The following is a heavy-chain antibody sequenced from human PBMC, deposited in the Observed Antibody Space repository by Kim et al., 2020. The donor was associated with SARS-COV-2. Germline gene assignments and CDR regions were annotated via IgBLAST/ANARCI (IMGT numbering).Heavy chain of an antibody. Sequence: SVKVSCKASGGTFSNYAITWVRQAPGQGLEYMGGIIPIFGTAKYAQKFQGRVTITADESKSTAYMELNSLRSEDTTVYYCARGGPGYCTSASCRGRMDVCGQGTTVTVSS. V-gene: IGHV1-69*13. CDR1: GGTFSNYA. CDR2: IIPIFGTA. J-gene: IGHJ6*02. D-gene: IGHD2-2*01. CDR3: ARGGPGYCTSASCRGRMDV.